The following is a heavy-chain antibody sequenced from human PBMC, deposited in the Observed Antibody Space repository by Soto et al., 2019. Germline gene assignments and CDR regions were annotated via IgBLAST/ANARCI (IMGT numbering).Heavy chain of an antibody. V-gene: IGHV4-30-4*01. D-gene: IGHD2-2*01. CDR2: IYYSGST. CDR1: GGSISSGDYY. J-gene: IGHJ2*01. CDR3: ARDYQGGRVPAAMLRYFDR. Sequence: QVQLQESGPGLVKPSQTLSLPCTVSGGSISSGDYYWSWNRQPPGKGTEWIGNIYYSGSTFYNPSLKRRLNRSVDTSTNHFSLKLSPVTAADTAVYYCARDYQGGRVPAAMLRYFDRWGRGILVTVSS.